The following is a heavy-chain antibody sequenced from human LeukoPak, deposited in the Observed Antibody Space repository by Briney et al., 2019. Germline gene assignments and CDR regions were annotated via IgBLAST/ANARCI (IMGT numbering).Heavy chain of an antibody. D-gene: IGHD3-22*01. V-gene: IGHV1-2*02. J-gene: IGHJ3*02. Sequence: ASVKVSCKASGYTFTDYYMHWVRQAPGQGLEWMGWINPNSGGTNSAQKFQGRVTMTRDTSISTAYMELSRLRSDDTAVYYCAVVVVQNAFDIWGQGTMVTVSS. CDR1: GYTFTDYY. CDR2: INPNSGGT. CDR3: AVVVVQNAFDI.